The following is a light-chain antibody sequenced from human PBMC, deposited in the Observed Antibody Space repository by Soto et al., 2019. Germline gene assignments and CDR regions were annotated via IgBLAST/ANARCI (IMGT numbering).Light chain of an antibody. CDR2: GTS. CDR1: QPIARY. Sequence: DLQMTQSPSSLSASVGDRVTITCRASQPIARYLNWYQQQPGKAPKVLIYGTSNLQSGVPSRFSGSGTGTDFTLTIDSLHPEDFATYYCQQSYSTNTFGQGTKLEIK. V-gene: IGKV1-39*01. J-gene: IGKJ2*01. CDR3: QQSYSTNT.